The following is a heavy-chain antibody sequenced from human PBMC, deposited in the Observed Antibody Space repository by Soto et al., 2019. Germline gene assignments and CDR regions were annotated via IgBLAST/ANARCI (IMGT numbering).Heavy chain of an antibody. CDR1: GFSLTTPGVN. Sequence: ESGATLVNPTQTLTLTFSFSGFSLTTPGVNVAWIRQPPGKALEWIAGINWGDDQRYSPSLRSRLTLTRDNSKKQIVLTITNMDPVDTGTYYCAQRVGSRGSFDNWGQGTLVTVSS. J-gene: IGHJ4*02. V-gene: IGHV2-5*02. CDR3: AQRVGSRGSFDN. D-gene: IGHD6-25*01. CDR2: INWGDDQ.